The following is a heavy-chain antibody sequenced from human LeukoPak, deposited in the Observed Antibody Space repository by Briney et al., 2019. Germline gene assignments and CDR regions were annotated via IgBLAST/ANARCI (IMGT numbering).Heavy chain of an antibody. D-gene: IGHD3-22*01. J-gene: IGHJ2*01. CDR1: GGSFSGYY. Sequence: NPSETLSLTCAVYGGSFSGYYWNWMRQPPGKGLEWIGEINHSGSTNYNPSLKSRVTISVDTSKNQFSLNLSSVTATDTAVYYCARGGRSWLLLKRYFDLWCRGTLVTVSS. CDR3: ARGGRSWLLLKRYFDL. V-gene: IGHV4-34*01. CDR2: INHSGST.